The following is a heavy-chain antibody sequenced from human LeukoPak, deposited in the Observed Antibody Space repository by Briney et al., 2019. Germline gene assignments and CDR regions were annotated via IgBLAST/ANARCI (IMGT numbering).Heavy chain of an antibody. CDR2: IDPAGTDT. V-gene: IGHV3-7*01. CDR1: GFSFNSYG. D-gene: IGHD6-19*01. CDR3: GRFGYVAGIDL. J-gene: IGHJ4*02. Sequence: GGPLSLSCAASGFSFNSYGLTWVRQPPGRGLEGVANIDPAGTDTYYVDPVRGRFTISRDNAKNLVYLQMNTLRAEDTAVYSCGRFGYVAGIDLWGQGTLVTVSS.